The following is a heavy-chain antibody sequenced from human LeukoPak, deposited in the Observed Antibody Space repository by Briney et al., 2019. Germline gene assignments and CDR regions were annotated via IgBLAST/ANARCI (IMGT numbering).Heavy chain of an antibody. J-gene: IGHJ4*02. D-gene: IGHD6-13*01. CDR2: ISAYNGNT. Sequence: ASVKVYCKASGYTFTSYGISWVRQAPGQGLEWMGWISAYNGNTNYAQKLQGRVTMTTDTSTSTAYMELRSLRSDDTAVYYCARVEPGSWDRHFDYWGQGTLVTVSS. CDR1: GYTFTSYG. CDR3: ARVEPGSWDRHFDY. V-gene: IGHV1-18*04.